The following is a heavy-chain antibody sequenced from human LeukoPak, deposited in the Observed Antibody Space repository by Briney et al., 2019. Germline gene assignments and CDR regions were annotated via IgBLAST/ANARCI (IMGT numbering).Heavy chain of an antibody. D-gene: IGHD1-26*01. J-gene: IGHJ3*02. CDR3: ARAGWWELPRYAFDI. CDR2: ISVYNGHT. CDR1: GYSFTSNG. V-gene: IGHV1-18*01. Sequence: ASVKVSCKASGYSFTSNGISWVRQAPGQGLEWMGWISVYNGHTNYAQKLQGRVTMTTDTSTSTAYMELRSLRSDDTAVYYCARAGWWELPRYAFDIWGQGTMVTVSS.